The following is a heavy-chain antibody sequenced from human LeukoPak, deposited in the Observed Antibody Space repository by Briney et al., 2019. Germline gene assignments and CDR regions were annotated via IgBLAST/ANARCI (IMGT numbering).Heavy chain of an antibody. J-gene: IGHJ4*02. CDR2: ISSSGSGGNT. CDR1: GVTLSSYA. Sequence: GGSLRLSCAASGVTLSSYAMSWARQAPGKGLEWVSGISSSGSGGNTYYADSVKGRFTISADKSISTAYLQWSSLKASDTAMYYCATFKWNRRIAARQEDYFDYWGQGTLVTVSS. V-gene: IGHV3-23*01. CDR3: ATFKWNRRIAARQEDYFDY. D-gene: IGHD6-6*01.